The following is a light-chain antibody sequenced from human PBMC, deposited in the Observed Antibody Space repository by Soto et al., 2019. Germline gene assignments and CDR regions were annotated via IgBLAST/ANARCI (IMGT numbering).Light chain of an antibody. J-gene: IGKJ4*01. CDR1: QTIDNY. CDR2: GAS. Sequence: DIPMTQSPPSLSASVGDRVTITCRTSQTIDNYVNWYQQKPGKAPELLIHGASTLQGGVPSRFSGSGSGTDFTLTISSLQPEDFATYYCQQSYRMPLTFGGGTKVEIK. CDR3: QQSYRMPLT. V-gene: IGKV1-39*01.